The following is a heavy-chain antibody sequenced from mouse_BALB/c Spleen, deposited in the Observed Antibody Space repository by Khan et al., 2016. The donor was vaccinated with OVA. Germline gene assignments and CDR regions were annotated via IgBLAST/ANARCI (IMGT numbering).Heavy chain of an antibody. CDR2: IAPGSGSA. Sequence: DLVKPGASVKLSCKASGYTFTSYWIHWIKQRPGQGLEWIGHIAPGSGSAYYNEMFKGKATLTVDTSSSTAYFQLNSLTSEDSAVFVGARSKKYGSSVEALDYWGQGTTVTVSS. CDR3: ARSKKYGSSVEALDY. CDR1: GYTFTSYW. J-gene: IGHJ4*01. V-gene: IGHV1S41*01. D-gene: IGHD1-1*01.